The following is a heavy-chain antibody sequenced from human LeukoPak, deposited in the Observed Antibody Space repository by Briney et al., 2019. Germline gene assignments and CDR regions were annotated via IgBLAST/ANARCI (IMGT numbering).Heavy chain of an antibody. Sequence: GGSLRLSCAASGFTFSSYAMSWVRQAPGKGLEWVSAISGSGGSTYYADSVKGRFTISRDNSKNTLYLQMNSLRAEGTAVYYCAKSLLDYGDYAVFDYWGQGTLVTVSS. D-gene: IGHD4-17*01. CDR1: GFTFSSYA. CDR2: ISGSGGST. CDR3: AKSLLDYGDYAVFDY. J-gene: IGHJ4*02. V-gene: IGHV3-23*01.